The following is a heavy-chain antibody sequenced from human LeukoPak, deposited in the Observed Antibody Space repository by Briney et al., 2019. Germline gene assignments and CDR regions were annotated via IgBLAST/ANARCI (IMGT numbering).Heavy chain of an antibody. CDR2: IGASGAGT. CDR3: AKDEGSSVTGGYYFDS. J-gene: IGHJ4*02. CDR1: GFTFSNYA. Sequence: GGSLRLSCAASGFTFSNYAMSWVRQAPGKGLEWISAIGASGAGTYYADSVKGRFTISKDKSKNTLFLQMDTLRAEDTAIYYCAKDEGSSVTGGYYFDSWGQGTLVTVSS. V-gene: IGHV3-23*01. D-gene: IGHD2-21*02.